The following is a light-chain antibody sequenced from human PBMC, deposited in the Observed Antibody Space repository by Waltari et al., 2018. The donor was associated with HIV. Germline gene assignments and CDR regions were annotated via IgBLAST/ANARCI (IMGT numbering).Light chain of an antibody. J-gene: IGKJ4*01. V-gene: IGKV4-1*01. CDR1: QGLLYSSDNKNY. CDR2: WAS. Sequence: DIVMTQSPDSLAVSLGERATIRCKSSQGLLYSSDNKNYFAWYQQKPGQPPNLLIYWASTRESGVPDRFSGSGSGTDFTLTINNLQAEDVAVYYCQQYFRAPLTFGGGTRVEIK. CDR3: QQYFRAPLT.